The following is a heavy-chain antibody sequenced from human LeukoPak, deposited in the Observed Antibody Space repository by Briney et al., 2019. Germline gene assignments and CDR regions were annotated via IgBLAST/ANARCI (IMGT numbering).Heavy chain of an antibody. CDR1: GFIFNNYG. D-gene: IGHD3-22*01. J-gene: IGHJ4*02. CDR3: AKGSSGYFFDL. Sequence: VGSLRLSCTASGFIFNNYGLIWVRQAPGKGLEWGSAISNDGGGTNYADFVKGRFTISRDNSKNTLFLQMNSLRAEDTALYYCAKGSSGYFFDLWGQGTLVTVSS. CDR2: ISNDGGGT. V-gene: IGHV3-23*01.